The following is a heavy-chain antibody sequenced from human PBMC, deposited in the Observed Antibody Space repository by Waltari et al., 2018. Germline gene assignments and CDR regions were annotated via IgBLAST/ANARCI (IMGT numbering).Heavy chain of an antibody. CDR2: IKQDGSEK. D-gene: IGHD6-6*01. V-gene: IGHV3-7*01. J-gene: IGHJ4*02. CDR1: GFNYSSYS. CDR3: ARDHLIAARKYYFDY. Sequence: EVQLVEPGGGLVKPGGSLRLSCAATGFNYSSYSMNWVRQAPGKGLEWVANIKQDGSEKYYVDSVKGRFTISRDNAKNSLYLQMNSLRAEDTAVYYCARDHLIAARKYYFDYWGQGTLVTVSS.